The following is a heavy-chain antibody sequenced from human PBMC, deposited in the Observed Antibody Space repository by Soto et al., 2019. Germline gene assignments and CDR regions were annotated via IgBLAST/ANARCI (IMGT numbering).Heavy chain of an antibody. CDR1: GYSISSGYY. V-gene: IGHV4-38-2*01. J-gene: IGHJ6*02. Sequence: PSETLSLTCAVSGYSISSGYYWGWIRQPPGKGLEWIGSIYHSGSTYYNPSLKSRVTISVDTSKNQFSLKLSSVTAADTAIYYCAKSKGIGYFYFYGMDVWGQGTTVTVSS. CDR2: IYHSGST. D-gene: IGHD6-13*01. CDR3: AKSKGIGYFYFYGMDV.